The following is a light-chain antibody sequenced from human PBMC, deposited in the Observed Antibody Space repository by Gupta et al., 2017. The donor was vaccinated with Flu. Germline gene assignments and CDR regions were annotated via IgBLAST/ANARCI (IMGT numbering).Light chain of an antibody. J-gene: IGKJ2*01. V-gene: IGKV4-1*01. CDR2: WAS. Sequence: DIVMTQSPDSLAVSLGERATINCKSSQSVLYNSNNKNYLAWYQQRPGQPPKLLIYWASTRQSGVPDRFSGSGSGTDFTLTITSLQAEDVAVYYCQQYYISPQTFGQGTNLEIK. CDR1: QSVLYNSNNKNY. CDR3: QQYYISPQT.